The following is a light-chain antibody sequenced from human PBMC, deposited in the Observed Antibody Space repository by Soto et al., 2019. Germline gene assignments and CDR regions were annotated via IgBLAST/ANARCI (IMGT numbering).Light chain of an antibody. CDR3: AAWDGSLNVVL. Sequence: QSVLTQPPSASGTPGQRVTISCSGSSSNIGSHAVNWYQHVPGTAPKPLLNRNDQRASGVPDRFYGSKSGTSASLAISGLQSEDEADYYWAAWDGSLNVVLFGGVTQLTVL. CDR2: RND. CDR1: SSNIGSHA. J-gene: IGLJ2*01. V-gene: IGLV1-44*01.